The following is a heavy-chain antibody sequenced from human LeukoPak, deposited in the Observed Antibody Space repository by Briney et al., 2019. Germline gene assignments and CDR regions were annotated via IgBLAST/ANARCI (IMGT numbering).Heavy chain of an antibody. V-gene: IGHV1-69*05. CDR3: ARADRYCSSTNCYYYMDV. CDR2: IIPIFGSA. CDR1: GYAFTSYG. J-gene: IGHJ6*03. D-gene: IGHD2-2*01. Sequence: SVKVSCKASGYAFTSYGISWVRQAPGQGLEWMGGIIPIFGSANYAQRFQGRVTITTDESTSTAYMELSSLRSEDTAVYYCARADRYCSSTNCYYYMDVWGKGTTVTVSS.